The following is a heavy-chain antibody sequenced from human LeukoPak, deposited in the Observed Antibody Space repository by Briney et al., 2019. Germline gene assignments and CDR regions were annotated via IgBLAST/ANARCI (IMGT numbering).Heavy chain of an antibody. CDR1: GFTFSNYE. V-gene: IGHV3-48*03. CDR3: ARDSSGWYYFDY. D-gene: IGHD6-19*01. Sequence: PGGSLRLSCAASGFTFSNYEMNWVRQAPGKGLEWVSYISRSSGSSIYYADSVKGRFIISRDNDKNSLYLQMNSLRAEDTAAYYCARDSSGWYYFDYWGEGILVTVSS. CDR2: ISRSSGSSI. J-gene: IGHJ4*02.